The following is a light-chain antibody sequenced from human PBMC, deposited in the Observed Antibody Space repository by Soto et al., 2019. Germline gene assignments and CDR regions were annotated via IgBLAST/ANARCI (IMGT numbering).Light chain of an antibody. Sequence: EIVLTQSPGTLSLSPGERATLSCRASQSVSSSYLAWYQQKPGQAPRLLIYGASIRATGIPDRFSGSGSGTDVTLTISRLEPEDVAVYYCQQYDSSPLTFGGGTKVEIK. CDR2: GAS. J-gene: IGKJ4*01. CDR1: QSVSSSY. CDR3: QQYDSSPLT. V-gene: IGKV3-20*01.